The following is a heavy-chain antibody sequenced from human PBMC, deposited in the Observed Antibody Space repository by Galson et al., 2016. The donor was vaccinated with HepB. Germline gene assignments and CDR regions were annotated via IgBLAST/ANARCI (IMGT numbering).Heavy chain of an antibody. CDR2: ISGSGVRT. Sequence: SLRLSCAASGFTFRSYAMSWVRQAPGKGLEWVSAISGSGVRTYYADSVRGRFTISRDNSKSTLYLRMNSLRAEDTAVYYCATDNLAYCGADCYSWGQGTRVTVSS. CDR1: GFTFRSYA. CDR3: ATDNLAYCGADCYS. J-gene: IGHJ5*02. V-gene: IGHV3-23*01. D-gene: IGHD2-21*02.